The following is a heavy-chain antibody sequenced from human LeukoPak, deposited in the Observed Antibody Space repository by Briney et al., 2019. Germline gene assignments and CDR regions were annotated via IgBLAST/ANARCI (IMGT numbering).Heavy chain of an antibody. J-gene: IGHJ4*02. CDR3: ARGRGSSSWFYY. CDR2: INHSGST. V-gene: IGHV4-34*01. Sequence: SETLSLTCAVYGGSFSGYYWSWIRQPPGKGLEWIGEINHSGSTNYNPSLKSRVTISVDTSKNQFSLKLSSVTAADTAVYYCARGRGSSSWFYYWSQGTLVTVSS. CDR1: GGSFSGYY. D-gene: IGHD6-13*01.